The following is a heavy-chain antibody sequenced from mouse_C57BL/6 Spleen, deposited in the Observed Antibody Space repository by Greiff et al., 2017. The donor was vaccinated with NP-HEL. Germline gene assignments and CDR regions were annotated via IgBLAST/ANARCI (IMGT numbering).Heavy chain of an antibody. CDR2: IYPGDGDT. J-gene: IGHJ4*01. CDR3: ASTTVVEDYAMDY. CDR1: GYAFSSYW. D-gene: IGHD1-1*01. Sequence: VQLQQSGAELVKPGASVKISCKASGYAFSSYWMNWVKQRPGKGLEWIGQIYPGDGDTNYNGKFKGKATLTADKSSSTAHMQLSSLTSEDSAVYFCASTTVVEDYAMDYWGQGTSVTVSS. V-gene: IGHV1-80*01.